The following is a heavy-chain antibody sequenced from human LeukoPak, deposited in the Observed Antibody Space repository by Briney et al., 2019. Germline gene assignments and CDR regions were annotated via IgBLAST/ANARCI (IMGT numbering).Heavy chain of an antibody. CDR1: GYTFTGYY. Sequence: ASVKVSCKASGYTFTGYYMHWVRQAPGQGLEWMGWINPNSGGTNYAQKFQGRVTMTRDTSISTAYMELSRLRSDDTAVYYCVRDPSEYSSGWSPRDYWGQGTLVTVSS. CDR3: VRDPSEYSSGWSPRDY. V-gene: IGHV1-2*02. D-gene: IGHD6-19*01. CDR2: INPNSGGT. J-gene: IGHJ4*02.